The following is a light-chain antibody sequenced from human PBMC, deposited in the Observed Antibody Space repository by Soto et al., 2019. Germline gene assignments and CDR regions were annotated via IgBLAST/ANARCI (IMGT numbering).Light chain of an antibody. Sequence: QSVLTQPPSVSGAPGQRVTISCTGSSSNIGAGFDVHWYQQLPRTAPKLLIYSNNNRPSGVPDRFSVSRSATSASLAITGLQAVDEADYSSLSAYVFGTGTKVTVL. CDR3: LSAYV. CDR2: SNN. V-gene: IGLV1-40*01. CDR1: SSNIGAGFD. J-gene: IGLJ1*01.